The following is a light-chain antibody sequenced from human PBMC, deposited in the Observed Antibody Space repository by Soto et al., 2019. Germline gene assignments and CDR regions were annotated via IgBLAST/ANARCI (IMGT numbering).Light chain of an antibody. V-gene: IGKV3-11*01. J-gene: IGKJ5*01. CDR2: DAS. CDR1: QSVSTY. Sequence: EIVLTQSPATLSLSPWERATLSCRASQSVSTYLAWYQQKPGQGPRLLLYDASSRASGIPARFSGSGSGTDFTLTISSLEPEDSAVYHCQQRSNWPSITFGQGTRLEIK. CDR3: QQRSNWPSIT.